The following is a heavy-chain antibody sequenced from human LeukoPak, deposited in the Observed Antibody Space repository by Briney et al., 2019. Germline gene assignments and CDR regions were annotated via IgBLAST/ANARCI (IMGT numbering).Heavy chain of an antibody. CDR2: IYYSGST. J-gene: IGHJ5*02. Sequence: PSETLSLTCTVSGGSISSYYWSWIRQPPGKGLEWLGYIYYSGSTNYNPSLKSRVTISVDTSKNQFSLKLSSVTAADTAVYYCARDNYDSSGYYGWFDPWGQGTLVTVSS. CDR3: ARDNYDSSGYYGWFDP. V-gene: IGHV4-59*01. CDR1: GGSISSYY. D-gene: IGHD3-22*01.